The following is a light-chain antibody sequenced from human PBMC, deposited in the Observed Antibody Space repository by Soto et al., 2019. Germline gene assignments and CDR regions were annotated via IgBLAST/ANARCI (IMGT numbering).Light chain of an antibody. J-gene: IGKJ1*01. V-gene: IGKV1-12*01. CDR2: ATV. CDR3: QQAHSLPWT. Sequence: DIQMTQSPSSVSASVGERVTITCRASQGVSSWSAWYQQKPGKPPTLLIYATVTLERGVPSRFSGSGTGTDFTLTISNLQPEDCAIYYCQQAHSLPWTFGQGTKVEIK. CDR1: QGVSSW.